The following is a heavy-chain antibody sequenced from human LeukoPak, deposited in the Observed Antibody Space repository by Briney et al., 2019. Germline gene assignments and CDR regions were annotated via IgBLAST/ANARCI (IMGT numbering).Heavy chain of an antibody. J-gene: IGHJ4*02. D-gene: IGHD2-2*01. Sequence: ASVKVSCKASGYSFTNYDINWVRQATGQGLEWMGYMNPNTGDTGYAQKFQGRVTMTGDTSISTAYMELTSLGSEDTAVYYCARGREIVVVPAASLNDFWGQGTLVTVSS. CDR1: GYSFTNYD. CDR3: ARGREIVVVPAASLNDF. V-gene: IGHV1-8*01. CDR2: MNPNTGDT.